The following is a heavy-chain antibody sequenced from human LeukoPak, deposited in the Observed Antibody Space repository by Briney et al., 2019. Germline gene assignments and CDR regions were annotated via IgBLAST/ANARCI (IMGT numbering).Heavy chain of an antibody. V-gene: IGHV1-69*05. CDR3: ARGVLGRYWFDP. CDR2: IIPIFGTA. Sequence: SVKVSCKASGGTFSSYAISWVRQAPGKGLEWMGGIIPIFGTANYAQKFQGRVTITTDESTSTAYMELSSLRSEDTAVYYCARGVLGRYWFDPWGQGTLVTVSS. D-gene: IGHD3-16*01. CDR1: GGTFSSYA. J-gene: IGHJ5*02.